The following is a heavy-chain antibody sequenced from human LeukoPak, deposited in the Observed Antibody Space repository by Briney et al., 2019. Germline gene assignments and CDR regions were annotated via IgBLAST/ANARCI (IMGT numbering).Heavy chain of an antibody. Sequence: GGSLRLSCAVSGFSFSYYAMHWVRQAPGKGLEWVAIISNDGSDKYYADSVKGRFTISRDNSRNMLYLQMNSLRAEDTAVYYCARDDLLRRAFDFWGQGTMVTVSS. V-gene: IGHV3-30*01. D-gene: IGHD3-16*01. CDR3: ARDDLLRRAFDF. CDR2: ISNDGSDK. J-gene: IGHJ3*01. CDR1: GFSFSYYA.